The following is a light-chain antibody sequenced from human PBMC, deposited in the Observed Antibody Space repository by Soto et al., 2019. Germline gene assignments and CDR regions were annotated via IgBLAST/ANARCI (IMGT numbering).Light chain of an antibody. CDR3: QQYYSYPPT. V-gene: IGKV1-8*01. Sequence: AIRMTQSPSSFSASPGDRVTITCRASQGISSYLAWYQQKPGKAPKLLIYAASTLQSGVPSRFSGSGSGTDFTLTISCLQSEDVATYYCQQYYSYPPTFGGGTKVEIK. CDR2: AAS. J-gene: IGKJ4*01. CDR1: QGISSY.